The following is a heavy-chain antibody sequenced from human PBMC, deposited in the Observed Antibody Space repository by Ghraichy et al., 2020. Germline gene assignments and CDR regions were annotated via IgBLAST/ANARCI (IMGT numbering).Heavy chain of an antibody. CDR2: INHSGST. V-gene: IGHV4-34*01. J-gene: IGHJ4*02. CDR3: ARGQYVWGGIDY. D-gene: IGHD3-16*01. Sequence: SETLSLTCAVYGGSFSGYYWSWIRQPPGKGLEWIGEINHSGSTNYNPSLKSRVTISVDTSKNQFSLKLSSVTAADTAVYYCARGQYVWGGIDYWGQGTLVTVSS. CDR1: GGSFSGYY.